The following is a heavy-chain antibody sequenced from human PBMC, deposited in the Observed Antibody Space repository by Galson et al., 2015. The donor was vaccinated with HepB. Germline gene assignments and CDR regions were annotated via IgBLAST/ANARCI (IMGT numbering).Heavy chain of an antibody. V-gene: IGHV1-58*02. CDR1: GFTFTSFA. CDR2: IVVGSGNT. J-gene: IGHJ4*02. CDR3: AAGDYYDSSGDPL. D-gene: IGHD3-22*01. Sequence: SVKVSCKASGFTFTSFAMQWVRQARGQRLEWIGWIVVGSGNTNYAQKFQERVTITRDMSTSTAYMELSSLRSEDTAVYYCAAGDYYDSSGDPLWGRGTLVTVSS.